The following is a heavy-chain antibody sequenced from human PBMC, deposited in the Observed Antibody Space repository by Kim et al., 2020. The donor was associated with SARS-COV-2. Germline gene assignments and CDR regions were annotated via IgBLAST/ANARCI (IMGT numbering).Heavy chain of an antibody. Sequence: GGSLRLSCAASGFTFSSYSMNWVRQAPGKGLEWVSYISSNSSTIYYADSVKGRFTISRDNAKNSLYLQMNSLRAEDTAVYYCARDLLHVDYGYYYSYGM. V-gene: IGHV3-48*04. J-gene: IGHJ6*01. D-gene: IGHD4-17*01. CDR3: ARDLLHVDYGYYYSYGM. CDR1: GFTFSSYS. CDR2: ISSNSSTI.